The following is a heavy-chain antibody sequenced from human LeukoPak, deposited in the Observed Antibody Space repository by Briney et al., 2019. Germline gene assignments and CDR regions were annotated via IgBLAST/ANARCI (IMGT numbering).Heavy chain of an antibody. D-gene: IGHD7-27*01. CDR1: GTSTSNYH. CDR3: ARRSPNWADYFDY. CDR2: IHYSGST. V-gene: IGHV4-59*08. Sequence: SETLCLTCNVSGTSTSNYHWSWIRQPPGKGLEWIGYIHYSGSTNYNPSLKSRVTISVDTSKNQFSLKLSSVTAADTAVYYCARRSPNWADYFDYWGQGSLVTVSS. J-gene: IGHJ4*02.